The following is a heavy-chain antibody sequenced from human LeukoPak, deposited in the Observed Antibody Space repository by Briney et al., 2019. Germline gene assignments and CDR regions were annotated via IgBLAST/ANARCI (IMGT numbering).Heavy chain of an antibody. J-gene: IGHJ6*03. CDR1: GYSFTSYW. D-gene: IGHD5-18*01. CDR2: IYPGDSDT. CDR3: ARHNKGYSYGYASGYYYYYMDV. V-gene: IGHV5-51*01. Sequence: GESLKISCKGSGYSFTSYWIGWVRQMPGKGLEWMGIIYPGDSDTRYSPSFQGQVTISADKSISTAYLQWSSLNASDTAMYYCARHNKGYSYGYASGYYYYYMDVWGKGTTVTVSS.